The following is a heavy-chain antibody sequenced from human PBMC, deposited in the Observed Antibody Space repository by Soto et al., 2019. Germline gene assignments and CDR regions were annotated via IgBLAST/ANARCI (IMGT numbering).Heavy chain of an antibody. CDR3: ATSQKGYNWNYFGH. Sequence: KPSETLSLTCAVSGGSISGSYYYWAWLRQSPGKGPEWIGSVFYTGFTSYNPSLESRVSVSVDTSKRQFSLKLSAVTAADTAVYYCATSQKGYNWNYFGHWGQGALVTVSS. J-gene: IGHJ4*02. CDR2: VFYTGFT. CDR1: GGSISGSYYY. V-gene: IGHV4-39*01. D-gene: IGHD1-20*01.